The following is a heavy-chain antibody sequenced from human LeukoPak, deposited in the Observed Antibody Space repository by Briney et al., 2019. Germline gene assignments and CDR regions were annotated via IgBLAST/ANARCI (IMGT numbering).Heavy chain of an antibody. CDR3: ARLRLLWFGELSGTYDY. V-gene: IGHV4-59*01. CDR1: GGSISNYY. Sequence: SETLSLTCTVSGGSISNYYWSWIRQPPGKGLEWIGYIYYSGTTNYNPSLKSRVTISVDTSKNQFSLKLNSVTAADTAVYYCARLRLLWFGELSGTYDYWGQGTLVTVSS. J-gene: IGHJ4*02. CDR2: IYYSGTT. D-gene: IGHD3-10*01.